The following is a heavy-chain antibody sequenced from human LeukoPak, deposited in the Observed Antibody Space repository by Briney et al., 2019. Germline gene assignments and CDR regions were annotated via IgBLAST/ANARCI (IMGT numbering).Heavy chain of an antibody. J-gene: IGHJ4*02. D-gene: IGHD1-26*01. CDR2: IIPIFGTA. V-gene: IGHV1-69*13. CDR3: ARGGGSYYIDY. Sequence: SVKVSCEASGGTFSSYAISWVRQAPGQGLEWMGGIIPIFGTANYAQKFQGRVTITADESTSTAYMELSSLRSDDTAVYYCARGGGSYYIDYWGQGTLVTVSS. CDR1: GGTFSSYA.